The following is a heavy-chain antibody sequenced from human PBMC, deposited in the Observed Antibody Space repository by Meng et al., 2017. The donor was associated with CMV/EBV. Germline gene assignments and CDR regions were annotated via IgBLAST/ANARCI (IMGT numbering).Heavy chain of an antibody. D-gene: IGHD3-3*01. J-gene: IGHJ6*02. Sequence: GESLKISCAASGFTFSSYSMNWVRQAPGKGLEWVSSISSSSSYIYYADSVKGRFTISRDNAKNSLYLQMNSLRAEDTAVYYCARDLFGRYYDFWGGYYYYYYGMDVWGQGTTVTVSS. V-gene: IGHV3-21*01. CDR3: ARDLFGRYYDFWGGYYYYYYGMDV. CDR1: GFTFSSYS. CDR2: ISSSSSYI.